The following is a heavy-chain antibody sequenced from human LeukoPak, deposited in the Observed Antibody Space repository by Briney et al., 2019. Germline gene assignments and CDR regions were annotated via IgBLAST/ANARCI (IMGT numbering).Heavy chain of an antibody. CDR3: AREAPRIRGGFDP. J-gene: IGHJ5*02. D-gene: IGHD1-26*01. V-gene: IGHV4-30-4*08. CDR1: GGSISSGDYY. Sequence: SETLSLTCSVSGGSISSGDYYWSWIRQPPGEGLEWIGYIYYSGSTYYNPSLKSRVTISVDTSKNQFSLKLSSVTAADTAVYYCAREAPRIRGGFDPWGQGTLVTVSS. CDR2: IYYSGST.